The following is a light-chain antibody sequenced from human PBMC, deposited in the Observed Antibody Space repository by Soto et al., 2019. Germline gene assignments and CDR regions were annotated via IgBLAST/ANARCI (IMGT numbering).Light chain of an antibody. CDR3: QQYNNWPPWT. Sequence: EIVMTQSPATLSVSPGERATLSCRASQSVSSNLAWYQQKPGQAPRPLIYGASTRATGIPARFSGSGSETEFTLTISSRQSEDFAVYYCQQYNNWPPWTFGQGTKVEIK. V-gene: IGKV3-15*01. CDR2: GAS. CDR1: QSVSSN. J-gene: IGKJ1*01.